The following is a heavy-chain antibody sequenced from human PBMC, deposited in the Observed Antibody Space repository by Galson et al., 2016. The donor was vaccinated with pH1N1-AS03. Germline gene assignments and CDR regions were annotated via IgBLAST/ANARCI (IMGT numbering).Heavy chain of an antibody. CDR3: ARHNPPGDYGGSHWYVDL. CDR1: GASVSRDY. D-gene: IGHD4-23*01. V-gene: IGHV4-59*08. Sequence: LSLTCTVSGASVSRDYWSWVRQPPGKRLEWIGYILNSGTTMYNPSLNSRVTMSLDTSKNQFSLKLTSVTAADTAVYYCARHNPPGDYGGSHWYVDLWGRGTLVTVSS. CDR2: ILNSGTT. J-gene: IGHJ2*01.